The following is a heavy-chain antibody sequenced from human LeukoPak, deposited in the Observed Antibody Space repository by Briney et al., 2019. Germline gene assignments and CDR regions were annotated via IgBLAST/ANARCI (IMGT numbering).Heavy chain of an antibody. CDR2: ISGSGGST. D-gene: IGHD3-22*01. Sequence: GGSLRLSCAASGFTFSSYAMSWVRQAPGKGLEWVSAISGSGGSTYYADSVKGRFTISRDNSKNTLYLQMNSLRAEDTAVYYCASSSAITMIVVVITTEYFQHWGQGTLVTVSS. V-gene: IGHV3-23*01. J-gene: IGHJ1*01. CDR1: GFTFSSYA. CDR3: ASSSAITMIVVVITTEYFQH.